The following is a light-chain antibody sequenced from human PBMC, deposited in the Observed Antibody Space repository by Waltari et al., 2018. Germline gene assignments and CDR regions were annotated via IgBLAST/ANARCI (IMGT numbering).Light chain of an antibody. CDR1: STDVEVHDT. V-gene: IGLV2-8*01. CDR2: QIT. CDR3: SSYAGGSSLM. Sequence: QSALTLPPSAPGSPGQSIPISSTGISTDVEVHDTVFWYQPHPGKAPKLFIYQITKRPSGVPGRFSGSKSDNTASLAVSGLQAEDEADYYCSSYAGGSSLMFGGGTKLTVL. J-gene: IGLJ3*02.